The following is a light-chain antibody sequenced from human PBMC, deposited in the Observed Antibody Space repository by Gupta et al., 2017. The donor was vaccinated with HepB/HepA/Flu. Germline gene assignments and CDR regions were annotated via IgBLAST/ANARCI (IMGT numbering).Light chain of an antibody. CDR3: QQRSNWPPVR. Sequence: EIVLTQSPATLSLSPGERATLSCRASQSVSSYLAWYQQKPGQAPRLLIYDAANRATGIPARFSGSGSGTDFTLTISSREPEDFAVYYCQQRSNWPPVRVGPGTKVDIK. CDR1: QSVSSY. V-gene: IGKV3-11*01. J-gene: IGKJ3*01. CDR2: DAA.